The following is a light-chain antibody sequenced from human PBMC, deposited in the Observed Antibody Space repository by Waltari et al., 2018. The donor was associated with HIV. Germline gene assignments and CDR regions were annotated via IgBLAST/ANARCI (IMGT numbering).Light chain of an antibody. Sequence: DIQMTQTPSSLSASAGDRVTVTCRSSQDISTYLNWYQQKPGTAPKLLIFSASRLQSGVPSRFSGCGSGTEFTLTISSLQPEDFATYFCQQNYDTPYTFGQGTKLEIK. J-gene: IGKJ2*01. V-gene: IGKV1-39*01. CDR3: QQNYDTPYT. CDR2: SAS. CDR1: QDISTY.